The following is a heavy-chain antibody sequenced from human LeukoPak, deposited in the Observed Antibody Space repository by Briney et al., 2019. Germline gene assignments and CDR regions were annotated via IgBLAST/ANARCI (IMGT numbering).Heavy chain of an antibody. V-gene: IGHV4-59*01. J-gene: IGHJ3*02. Sequence: SSETLSLTCTVSGGSISSYYWSWIRQPPGKGLEWIGYIYYSGSTNYNPSLKSRVTISVDMSKNQLSLKLSSVTAADTAVYYCARESSSSSRAFDIWGQGTMVTVSS. CDR2: IYYSGST. CDR3: ARESSSSSRAFDI. CDR1: GGSISSYY. D-gene: IGHD6-6*01.